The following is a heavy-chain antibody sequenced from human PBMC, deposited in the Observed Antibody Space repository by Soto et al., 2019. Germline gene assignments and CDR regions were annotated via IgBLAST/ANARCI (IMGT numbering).Heavy chain of an antibody. V-gene: IGHV1-2*04. J-gene: IGHJ4*02. D-gene: IGHD2-15*01. CDR3: ATSRDATSGGLDY. CDR1: GYTFTGYY. CDR2: INPNSGGT. Sequence: ASVKVSCKASGYTFTGYYMHWVRQAPGQGLEWIGWINPNSGGTNYAQKFQGWVTMTRDTSISTAYMELSRLSSDDTAVYYCATSRDATSGGLDYWGQGTLVTVSS.